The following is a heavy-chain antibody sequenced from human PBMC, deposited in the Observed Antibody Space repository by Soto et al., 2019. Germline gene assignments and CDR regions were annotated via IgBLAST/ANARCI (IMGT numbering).Heavy chain of an antibody. Sequence: EVQLVESGGGLVQPGGSLKLSCAASGFTFSGSTMHRVRQASEKGLEWVGRIRTKTNNYATAYAASLKGRFTISRDDSKNTAYLQMNSLKTEDAALYYCTREGAAHDSWGQGTLVTVSS. J-gene: IGHJ4*02. CDR3: TREGAAHDS. V-gene: IGHV3-73*02. D-gene: IGHD1-26*01. CDR1: GFTFSGST. CDR2: IRTKTNNYAT.